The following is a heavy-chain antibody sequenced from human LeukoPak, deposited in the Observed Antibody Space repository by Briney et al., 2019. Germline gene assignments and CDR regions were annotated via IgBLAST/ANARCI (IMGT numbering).Heavy chain of an antibody. J-gene: IGHJ4*02. CDR1: GGTFSSYA. CDR2: IIPIFGTA. Sequence: SVKVSCKASGGTFSSYAISWARQAPGQGLEWMGGIIPIFGTANYAQKFQGRVTITADESTSTAYMELSSLRSEDTAVYYCARDRDSSSLSLFGCWGQGTLVTVSS. CDR3: ARDRDSSSLSLFGC. D-gene: IGHD6-13*01. V-gene: IGHV1-69*13.